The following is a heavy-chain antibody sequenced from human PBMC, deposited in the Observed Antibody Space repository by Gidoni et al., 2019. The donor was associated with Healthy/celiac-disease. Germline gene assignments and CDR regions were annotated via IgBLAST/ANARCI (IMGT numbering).Heavy chain of an antibody. J-gene: IGHJ6*02. CDR2: ISYDGSNK. CDR1: GFTFRSYA. V-gene: IGHV3-30-3*01. Sequence: QVQLVESGGGVVQPGRSLRLSCAASGFTFRSYAMHWVRQAPGKGLEWVAVISYDGSNKYYADSVKGRFTISRDNSKNTLYLQMNSLRAEDTAVYYCARGSIAVAGTIERYGMDVWGQGTTVTVSS. CDR3: ARGSIAVAGTIERYGMDV. D-gene: IGHD6-19*01.